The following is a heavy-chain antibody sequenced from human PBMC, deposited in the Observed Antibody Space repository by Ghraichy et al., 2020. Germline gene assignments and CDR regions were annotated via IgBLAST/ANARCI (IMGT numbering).Heavy chain of an antibody. CDR3: ARHMTTSFYYGMDV. CDR1: GGSISSYY. CDR2: IYYSGST. V-gene: IGHV4-59*01. D-gene: IGHD3-16*01. Sequence: SETLSLTCTVSGGSISSYYWSWIRQPPGKGLEWIGYIYYSGSTNYNPSLKSRVTISVDTSKNQFSLKLSSVTAADTAVYYCARHMTTSFYYGMDVWGQGTTVTVSS. J-gene: IGHJ6*02.